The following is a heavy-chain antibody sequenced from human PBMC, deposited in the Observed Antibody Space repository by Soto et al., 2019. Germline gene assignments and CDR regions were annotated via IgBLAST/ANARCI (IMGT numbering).Heavy chain of an antibody. D-gene: IGHD3-10*01. Sequence: ASVKVSCKASGYFFTSFAIHWVRQAPGQRLEWMGWINPANGDRRYSQTFQGRVTFTRDTSATTVYMELSSLRSEDTAVYYCAGRGVIRGGFDYWGQGTLVTVSS. CDR1: GYFFTSFA. CDR2: INPANGDR. J-gene: IGHJ4*02. V-gene: IGHV1-3*01. CDR3: AGRGVIRGGFDY.